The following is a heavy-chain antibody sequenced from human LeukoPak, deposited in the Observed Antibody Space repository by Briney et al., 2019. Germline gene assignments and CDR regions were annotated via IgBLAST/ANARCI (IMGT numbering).Heavy chain of an antibody. CDR1: RFTFSSYS. V-gene: IGHV3-21*01. CDR3: ARGADYDILTGYMDV. J-gene: IGHJ6*03. Sequence: GGSLRLSCAASRFTFSSYSMNWVRQAPGKGLEWVSSISSSSSYLYYADSVKGRFTISRANAKNSLYLEMNSLRAEDTAVYYCARGADYDILTGYMDVWGKGTTVTVSS. CDR2: ISSSSSYL. D-gene: IGHD3-9*01.